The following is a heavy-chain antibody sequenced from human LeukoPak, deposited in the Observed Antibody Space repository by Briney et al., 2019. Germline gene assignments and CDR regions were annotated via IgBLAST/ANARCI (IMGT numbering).Heavy chain of an antibody. CDR3: ARGLELWAFESRREV. Sequence: ASVKVSCKASGYTFTGYYMHWVRQAPGQGLEWMGWINPNSGGTNYAQKFQGRVTMTRDTSISTAYMELSRLRSDDTAVYYCARGLELWAFESRREVWGQGTLVTVSS. CDR2: INPNSGGT. V-gene: IGHV1-2*02. J-gene: IGHJ4*02. D-gene: IGHD1-7*01. CDR1: GYTFTGYY.